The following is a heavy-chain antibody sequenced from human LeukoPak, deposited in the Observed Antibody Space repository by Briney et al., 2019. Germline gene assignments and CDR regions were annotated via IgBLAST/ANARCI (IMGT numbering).Heavy chain of an antibody. CDR3: ARVVGRYCSSTSCYIDY. CDR1: GGSVTTYY. J-gene: IGHJ4*02. D-gene: IGHD2-2*02. CDR2: IYDSGST. V-gene: IGHV4-59*02. Sequence: SETLSLPCTVPGGSVTTYYWSWIRQPPGKGLEWIGYIYDSGSTNYNPSLKSRVTISEDTSKRQFSLKLRSVTAADTAVYYCARVVGRYCSSTSCYIDYWGQGTLVTVSS.